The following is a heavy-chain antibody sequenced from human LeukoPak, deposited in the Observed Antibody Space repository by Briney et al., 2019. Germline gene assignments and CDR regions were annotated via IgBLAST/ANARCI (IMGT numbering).Heavy chain of an antibody. Sequence: GGPLQISCKGPGSPFTNLWIGWVRPMPGKGLEWMGMSYPGDSDTTYSPSFQGQVTISVDKSIITAYLQWSSLKASDTAMYYCARHLDDYGDYYFDYWGQGTLVTVSS. CDR2: SYPGDSDT. CDR3: ARHLDDYGDYYFDY. V-gene: IGHV5-51*01. D-gene: IGHD4-17*01. CDR1: GSPFTNLW. J-gene: IGHJ4*02.